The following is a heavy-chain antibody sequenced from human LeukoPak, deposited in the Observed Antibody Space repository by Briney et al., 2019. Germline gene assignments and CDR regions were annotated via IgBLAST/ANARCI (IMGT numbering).Heavy chain of an antibody. J-gene: IGHJ4*02. CDR3: ARETHYDSSGYHNDY. V-gene: IGHV3-7*01. CDR2: IKQDGSEQ. D-gene: IGHD3-22*01. Sequence: GGSLRLSCAASGFTFSSYWKTWVRQAPGKGPEWVANIKQDGSEQYYVDSVKGRFTISRDNAKNSLYLQMNSLRAEDTAVYYCARETHYDSSGYHNDYWGQGTLVTVSS. CDR1: GFTFSSYW.